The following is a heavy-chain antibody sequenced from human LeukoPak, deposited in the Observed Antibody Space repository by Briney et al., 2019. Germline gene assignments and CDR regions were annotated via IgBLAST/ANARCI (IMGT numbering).Heavy chain of an antibody. D-gene: IGHD4-17*01. CDR3: ARALDYGDYGKDDAFDI. V-gene: IGHV4-59*01. CDR1: GGSISSYY. J-gene: IGHJ3*02. Sequence: SETLSLTCNVSGGSISSYYWSWIRQPPGKGLEWIGYIYYSGSTNYNPSLKSRVTISVDTSKNQFSLKLSSVTAADTAVYYCARALDYGDYGKDDAFDIWGQGTMVTVSS. CDR2: IYYSGST.